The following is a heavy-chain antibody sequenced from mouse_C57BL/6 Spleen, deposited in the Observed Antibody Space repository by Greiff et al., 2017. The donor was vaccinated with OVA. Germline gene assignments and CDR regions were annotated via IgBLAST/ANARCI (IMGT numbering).Heavy chain of an antibody. V-gene: IGHV14-4*01. CDR2: IDPENGDT. CDR3: TTRYSNYLDD. Sequence: VQLQQSGAELVRPGASVKLSCTASGFNIKDDYMHWVKQRPEQGLEWIGWIDPENGDTEYASKFQGKATITADTSSNTAYLQLSSLTSEDTAVYYCTTRYSNYLDDWGQGTTLTVSS. CDR1: GFNIKDDY. D-gene: IGHD2-5*01. J-gene: IGHJ2*01.